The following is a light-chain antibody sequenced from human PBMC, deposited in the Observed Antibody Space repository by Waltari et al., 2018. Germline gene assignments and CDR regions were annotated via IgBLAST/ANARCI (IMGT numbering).Light chain of an antibody. V-gene: IGLV2-14*03. CDR1: SSDVGAYYY. CDR2: DVT. Sequence: QSALTQPASVSGSPGKSITISCTGTSSDVGAYYYVSWYQHHPGKAPKLMIYDVTYRPSGVSHRVSGSQSGNTASLTVSGLQAEDEADYYCSSYTRNSPHVVFGGGTKLTVL. J-gene: IGLJ2*01. CDR3: SSYTRNSPHVV.